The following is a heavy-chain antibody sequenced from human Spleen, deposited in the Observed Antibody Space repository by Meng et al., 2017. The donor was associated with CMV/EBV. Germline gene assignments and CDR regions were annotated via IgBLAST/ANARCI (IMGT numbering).Heavy chain of an antibody. CDR1: GYTFTSYG. Sequence: KASGYTFTSYGISWVRQAPGQGLEWMGWISAYNGNTNYAQKLQGRVTMTTDTSTSTAYMELRSLRSDDTAVYYCARDMVRGVRGGFDPWGQGTLVTVSS. CDR2: ISAYNGNT. CDR3: ARDMVRGVRGGFDP. D-gene: IGHD3-10*01. V-gene: IGHV1-18*01. J-gene: IGHJ5*02.